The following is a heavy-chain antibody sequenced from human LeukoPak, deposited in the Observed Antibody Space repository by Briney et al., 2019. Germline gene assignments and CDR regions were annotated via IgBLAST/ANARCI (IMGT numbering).Heavy chain of an antibody. CDR3: ARDGYGDYGFYY. V-gene: IGHV4-34*01. J-gene: IGHJ4*02. Sequence: PSETLSLTCAVYGGSFSGYYWSWIRQPPGKGLEWIGEINHSGSTNYNPSLKSRVTISVDTSKNQFSLKLSSVTAADTAVYYCARDGYGDYGFYYWGQGTLVTVSS. D-gene: IGHD4-17*01. CDR2: INHSGST. CDR1: GGSFSGYY.